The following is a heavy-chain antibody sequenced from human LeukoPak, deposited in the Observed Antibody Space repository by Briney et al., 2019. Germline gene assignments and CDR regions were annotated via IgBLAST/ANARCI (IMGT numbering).Heavy chain of an antibody. CDR2: SNPSGGST. J-gene: IGHJ6*02. CDR1: GYTXTSYY. D-gene: IGHD3-10*01. CDR3: ARDRVGSGSYYNYYYGMDV. V-gene: IGHV1-46*01. Sequence: ASVKVSCKASGYTXTSYYMHWVRQAPGQGLEWMGISNPSGGSTSYAQKYQGRVTMTRDTSTSTVYMELSSLRSEDTAVYYCARDRVGSGSYYNYYYGMDVWGQGTTVTVSS.